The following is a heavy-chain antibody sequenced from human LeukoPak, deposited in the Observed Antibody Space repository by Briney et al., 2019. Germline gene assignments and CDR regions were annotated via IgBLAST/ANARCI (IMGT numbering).Heavy chain of an antibody. V-gene: IGHV4-38-2*02. CDR1: GYSISSGYY. Sequence: SETLSLTCTVSGYSISSGYYWGWIRQPPGKGLEWIGSIYHSGSTYYNPSLKSRVTISVDTSKNQFSLKLSSVTAADTAVYYCARVKISIVVVPAAFDPWGQGTLVTVSS. D-gene: IGHD2-2*01. J-gene: IGHJ5*02. CDR2: IYHSGST. CDR3: ARVKISIVVVPAAFDP.